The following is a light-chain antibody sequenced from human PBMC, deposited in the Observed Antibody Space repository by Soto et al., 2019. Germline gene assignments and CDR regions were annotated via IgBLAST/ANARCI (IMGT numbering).Light chain of an antibody. CDR2: GAS. CDR3: QQYDSSPPFALT. J-gene: IGKJ4*01. V-gene: IGKV3-20*01. CDR1: QIVISTY. Sequence: DIVLTQSPGTLSFSPVERVAISCSSSQIVISTYLAWYQQKPGQAPRLLIYGASNRATGIPDRFSGSGSGTDFTLTINRLEPEDFAVYYCQQYDSSPPFALTFGGGTKVDIK.